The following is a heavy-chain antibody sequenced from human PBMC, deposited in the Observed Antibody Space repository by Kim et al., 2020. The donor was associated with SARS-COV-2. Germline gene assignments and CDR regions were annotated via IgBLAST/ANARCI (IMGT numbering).Heavy chain of an antibody. CDR2: ISYDGSNK. V-gene: IGHV3-30*18. CDR1: GFTFSSYG. CDR3: AKDFAIWFGESGPEGSYYFDY. Sequence: GGSLRLSCAASGFTFSSYGMHWVRQAPGKGLEWVAVISYDGSNKYYADSVKGRFTISRDNSKNTLYLQMNSLRAEDTAVYYCAKDFAIWFGESGPEGSYYFDYWGQGTLVTVSS. J-gene: IGHJ4*02. D-gene: IGHD3-10*01.